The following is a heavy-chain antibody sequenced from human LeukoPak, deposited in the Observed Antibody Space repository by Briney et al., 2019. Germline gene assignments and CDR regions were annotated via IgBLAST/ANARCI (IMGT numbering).Heavy chain of an antibody. CDR2: ISAGGGTT. CDR3: AKGAVNYFDS. CDR1: GSTLSAYA. V-gene: IGHV3-23*01. D-gene: IGHD6-19*01. J-gene: IGHJ4*02. Sequence: PGGSLRLSCAASGSTLSAYAMSWVRQAPGKGLEWVSGISAGGGTTYYADSVKGRFTISRDNSKNTLWLQMNSLRAEDAAVYYCAKGAVNYFDSWGQGTLVTASS.